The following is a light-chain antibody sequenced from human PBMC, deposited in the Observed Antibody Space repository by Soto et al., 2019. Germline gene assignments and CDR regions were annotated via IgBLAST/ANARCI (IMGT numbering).Light chain of an antibody. V-gene: IGKV3-15*01. CDR2: GAS. J-gene: IGKJ1*01. Sequence: EIVMTQSPATLSVSPGERATLSCRASQSVSSNLAWYQQKPGQAPRLLIYGASTRATGIPARFSGSGSGTDFTFTISRLEPEDFAVYYCQQYGSSPPWTFGQGTKVEIK. CDR3: QQYGSSPPWT. CDR1: QSVSSN.